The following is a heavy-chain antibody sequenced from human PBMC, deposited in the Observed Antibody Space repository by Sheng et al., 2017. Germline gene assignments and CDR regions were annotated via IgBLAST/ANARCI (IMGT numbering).Heavy chain of an antibody. CDR2: ISSSNYHI. CDR1: GFNFSTYS. D-gene: IGHD3-3*02. J-gene: IGHJ6*02. V-gene: IGHV3-21*02. CDR3: ARKLETDYYYYYAMDV. Sequence: EVQLVESGGGLVKPGGSLRLSCAASGFNFSTYSMNWVRQAPGKGLEWVSSISSSNYHIYYADSVRGRFTISRDSAKNTLYLQMNSLRAEDTALYYCARKLETDYYYYYAMDVWGQGTTVTVSS.